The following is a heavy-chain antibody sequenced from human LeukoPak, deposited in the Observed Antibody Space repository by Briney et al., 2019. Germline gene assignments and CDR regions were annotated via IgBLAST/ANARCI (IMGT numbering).Heavy chain of an antibody. CDR3: AKARRRPSYTGYYFDY. CDR2: ISWNSGSI. CDR1: GFTFDDYA. V-gene: IGHV3-9*01. D-gene: IGHD3-16*02. J-gene: IGHJ4*02. Sequence: GRSLRLSCAASGFTFDDYAMHWVRQAPGKGLEWVSGISWNSGSIGYADSVKGRFTISRDNAKNSLYLQMNSLRAEDTALYYCAKARRRPSYTGYYFDYWGQGTLVTVSS.